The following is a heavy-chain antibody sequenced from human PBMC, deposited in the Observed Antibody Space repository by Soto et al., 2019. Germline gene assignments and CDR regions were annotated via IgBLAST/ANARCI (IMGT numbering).Heavy chain of an antibody. J-gene: IGHJ6*02. V-gene: IGHV4-34*01. CDR2: INHSGST. Sequence: PSETLSLTCAVYGGSFSGYYWSWIRQPPGKGLEWIGEINHSGSTNYNPSLKRRVTISVDTSKNQFSLKLSSVTAADTAVYYCARRGDYDILTGYSPVYYYYGMDVWGQGTTVTVSS. CDR3: ARRGDYDILTGYSPVYYYYGMDV. D-gene: IGHD3-9*01. CDR1: GGSFSGYY.